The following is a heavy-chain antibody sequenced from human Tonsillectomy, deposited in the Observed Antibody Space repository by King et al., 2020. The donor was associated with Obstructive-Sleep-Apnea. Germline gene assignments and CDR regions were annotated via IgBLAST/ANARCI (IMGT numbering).Heavy chain of an antibody. V-gene: IGHV3-23*04. Sequence: VQLVESGGGLVQPGGSLRLSCAASGFTFSSYAMRWVRQAPGEGLEWVSSISGSGGITNYADSVKGRFTVSRDNSKNTLYLQMNSLRDEDTAVYYCAKGYCTNGVCYFDYWGQGTLVTVSS. J-gene: IGHJ4*02. CDR1: GFTFSSYA. D-gene: IGHD2-8*01. CDR3: AKGYCTNGVCYFDY. CDR2: ISGSGGIT.